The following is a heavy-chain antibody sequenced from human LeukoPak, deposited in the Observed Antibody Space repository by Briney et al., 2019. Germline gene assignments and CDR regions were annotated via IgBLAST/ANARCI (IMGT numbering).Heavy chain of an antibody. CDR2: ISGSSGII. J-gene: IGHJ4*02. CDR1: GFTFNTYT. Sequence: PGGSLRLSCAASGFTFNTYTMNWVRQAPGKGLEWVSYISGSSGIIDYADSVRGRFTISRDNAKNSLYLQMNSLRAEDTAVYYCAGGTGGSYYDLHYWGQGTLVTVSS. D-gene: IGHD1-26*01. V-gene: IGHV3-48*01. CDR3: AGGTGGSYYDLHY.